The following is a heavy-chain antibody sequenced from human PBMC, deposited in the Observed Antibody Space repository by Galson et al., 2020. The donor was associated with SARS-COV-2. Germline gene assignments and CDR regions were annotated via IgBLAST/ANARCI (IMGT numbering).Heavy chain of an antibody. V-gene: IGHV3-21*01. Sequence: NSGGSLRLSCAASGFTLSSYNMNWVRQAPGKGLEWVSFISSSSKYIYYADSVRGRFTISRDNARNSLYLQMNSLRVEDTAVYYCARGGSCTSTSCRSVDYWGQGTLVTVSS. J-gene: IGHJ4*02. CDR3: ARGGSCTSTSCRSVDY. CDR2: ISSSSKYI. CDR1: GFTLSSYN. D-gene: IGHD2-2*01.